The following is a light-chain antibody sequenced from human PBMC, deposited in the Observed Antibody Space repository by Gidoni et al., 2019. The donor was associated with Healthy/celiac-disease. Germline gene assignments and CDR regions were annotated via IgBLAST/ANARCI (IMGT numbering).Light chain of an antibody. CDR3: QQHSNWLFT. CDR1: QGVSSY. J-gene: IGKJ3*01. CDR2: DAS. Sequence: PPTLSVSTGERATLSCRASQGVSSYLAWYQQKPGKAPRLLIYDASNRATGIPARFSGSGSGTDFTLTISSLEPEDFAVYYCQQHSNWLFTFGPXTKVDIK. V-gene: IGKV3-11*01.